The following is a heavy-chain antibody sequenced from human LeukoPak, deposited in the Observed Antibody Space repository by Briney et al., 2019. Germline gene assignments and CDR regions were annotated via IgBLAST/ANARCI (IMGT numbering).Heavy chain of an antibody. CDR2: ILPGDSDT. V-gene: IGHV5-51*01. D-gene: IGHD6-13*01. CDR1: GYRFSDYW. Sequence: GESLKISCKASGYRFSDYWVAWVRQVPGKGLEWLGFILPGDSDTRYSPSFRGQVTISADKSIATVYLQWNSLKASDTAMYYCARKQQLTNFDYWGQGTLVTVSS. CDR3: ARKQQLTNFDY. J-gene: IGHJ4*02.